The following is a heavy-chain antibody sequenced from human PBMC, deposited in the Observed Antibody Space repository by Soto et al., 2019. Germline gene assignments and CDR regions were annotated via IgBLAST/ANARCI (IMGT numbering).Heavy chain of an antibody. CDR2: ISSSRSYT. V-gene: IGHV3-11*05. CDR3: AKDDSASYYPPYYYYGMDV. J-gene: IGHJ6*02. D-gene: IGHD1-26*01. Sequence: GGSLRLSCAVSGFTLSDYYMSWIRQAPGKGLEWVSYISSSRSYTNYADSVKGRFTISRDNAKNSLYLQMNSLRAEDTALYYCAKDDSASYYPPYYYYGMDVWGQGTPVTVSS. CDR1: GFTLSDYY.